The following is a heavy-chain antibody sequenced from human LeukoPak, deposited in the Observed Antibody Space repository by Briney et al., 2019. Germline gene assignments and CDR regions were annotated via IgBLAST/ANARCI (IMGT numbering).Heavy chain of an antibody. CDR1: GGSISSGGYS. V-gene: IGHV4-30-4*07. CDR3: AREVYDSSGYDY. CDR2: IYYSGST. J-gene: IGHJ4*02. D-gene: IGHD3-22*01. Sequence: SQTLSLTCAASGGSISSGGYSWSWIRQPPGKGLEWIGYIYYSGSTYYNPSLKSRVTISVDTSKNQFSLKLSSVTAADTAVYYCAREVYDSSGYDYWGQGTLVTVSS.